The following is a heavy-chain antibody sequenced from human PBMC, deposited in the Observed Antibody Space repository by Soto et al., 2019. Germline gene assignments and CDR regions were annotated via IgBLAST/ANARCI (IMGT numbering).Heavy chain of an antibody. J-gene: IGHJ4*02. D-gene: IGHD4-17*01. CDR3: ARGLSVTLFDN. V-gene: IGHV4-31*03. Sequence: QVRLQESGPGLVKPSQTLSLTCTVSGGSISTGGYYWTWIRQHPGKGLEWIGYIYYSGSTYYNPSLKSRVTISVDTSKNQFSLKLSSVTAADTAVYYCARGLSVTLFDNWGQGTLVTVSS. CDR2: IYYSGST. CDR1: GGSISTGGYY.